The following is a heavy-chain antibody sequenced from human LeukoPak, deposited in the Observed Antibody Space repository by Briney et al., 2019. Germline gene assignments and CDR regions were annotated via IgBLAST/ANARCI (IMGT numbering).Heavy chain of an antibody. V-gene: IGHV4-34*01. Sequence: PSETLSLTCAVYGGSFSGYYWSWIRQPPGKGLEWIGEINHSGSTNYNPSLKSRVTISVDTSMHQFSLKLSPVTAADTAVYYCARGRYYGSGVDYWGQGTLVTVSS. D-gene: IGHD3-10*01. CDR1: GGSFSGYY. J-gene: IGHJ4*02. CDR2: INHSGST. CDR3: ARGRYYGSGVDY.